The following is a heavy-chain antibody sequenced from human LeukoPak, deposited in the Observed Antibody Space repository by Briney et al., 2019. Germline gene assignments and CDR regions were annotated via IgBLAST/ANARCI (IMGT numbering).Heavy chain of an antibody. J-gene: IGHJ6*02. Sequence: GGSLRLSCAASGFTFSIYNMNWVRQAPGKGLEWVAVIWYDGSNKYYADSVKGRFTISRDNSKNTLYLQMNSLRAEDTAVYYCARDYDFWSGPPSYGMDVWGQGTTVTVSS. CDR1: GFTFSIYN. D-gene: IGHD3-3*01. V-gene: IGHV3-33*08. CDR2: IWYDGSNK. CDR3: ARDYDFWSGPPSYGMDV.